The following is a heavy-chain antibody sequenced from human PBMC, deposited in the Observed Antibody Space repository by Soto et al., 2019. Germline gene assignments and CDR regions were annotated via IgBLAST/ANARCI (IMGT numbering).Heavy chain of an antibody. CDR3: IWQQDFYYGRAV. D-gene: IGHD6-13*01. CDR2: IKSKGGGGTA. V-gene: IGHV3-15*07. Sequence: EVQLVESGGGLVTPGGSLTLSCAAFGFGFIPAWMNWFRQAPGKGLEWVGLIKSKGGGGTADYAAPVKGRFIISRDDSKNTIYLQMNSLKPEDTALYYCIWQQDFYYGRAVWGQGTTVTVSS. CDR1: GFGFIPAW. J-gene: IGHJ6*02.